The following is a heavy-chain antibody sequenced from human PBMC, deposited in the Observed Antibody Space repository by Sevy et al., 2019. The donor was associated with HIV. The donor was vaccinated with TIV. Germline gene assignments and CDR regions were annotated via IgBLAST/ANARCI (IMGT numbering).Heavy chain of an antibody. V-gene: IGHV4-38-2*01. CDR1: GYSISSGYY. CDR3: AGLFGVRYFDWLSHIDY. J-gene: IGHJ4*02. D-gene: IGHD3-9*01. CDR2: IYHSGST. Sequence: SETLSLTCAVSGYSISSGYYWGWIRQPPGKGLEWIGSIYHSGSTYYNPSLKSRVTISVDTSKNQFSLKLSPVTAADTAVYYCAGLFGVRYFDWLSHIDYWGQGTLVTVSS.